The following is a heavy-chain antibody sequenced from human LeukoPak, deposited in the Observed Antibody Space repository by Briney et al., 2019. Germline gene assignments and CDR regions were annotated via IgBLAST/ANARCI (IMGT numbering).Heavy chain of an antibody. J-gene: IGHJ3*02. CDR2: IYSGGST. CDR1: GFTVSSNY. D-gene: IGHD3-22*01. Sequence: GGSLRLSCAASGFTVSSNYMSWVRQAPGKGLEWVSVIYSGGSTYYADSVKGRFTISRDNSKNTLYLQMNSLRAEDTAVYYCARDLLGYYYDSSGFPRLDAFDIWGQGTMATVSS. CDR3: ARDLLGYYYDSSGFPRLDAFDI. V-gene: IGHV3-53*01.